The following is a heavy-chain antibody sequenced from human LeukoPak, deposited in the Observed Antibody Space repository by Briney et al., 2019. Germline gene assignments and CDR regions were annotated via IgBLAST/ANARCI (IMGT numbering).Heavy chain of an antibody. CDR1: GFTFSSYS. D-gene: IGHD1-26*01. J-gene: IGHJ4*02. CDR2: ISSSSTI. Sequence: GGSLRLSCAASGFTFSSYSMNWVRQAPGKGLEWVSYISSSSTIYYADSVKGRFTIARDNAKNSLYLQMNSLRDEDTAVYHCARDKSGNYLIDYWGQGSLVTVSS. CDR3: ARDKSGNYLIDY. V-gene: IGHV3-48*02.